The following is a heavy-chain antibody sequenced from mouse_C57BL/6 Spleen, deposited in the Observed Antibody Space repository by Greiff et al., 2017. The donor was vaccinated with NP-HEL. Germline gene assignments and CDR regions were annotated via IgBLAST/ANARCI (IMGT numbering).Heavy chain of an antibody. CDR3: ARSYGSSFYYAMDY. Sequence: EVQLQQSGPVLVKPGASVKMSCKASGYTFTDYYMNWVKQSHGKSLEWIGVINPYNGGTSYNQKFKGKATLTVDKSSSTAYMELNSLTTEDSAVYDCARSYGSSFYYAMDYWGQGTSVTGSS. CDR2: INPYNGGT. D-gene: IGHD1-1*01. V-gene: IGHV1-19*01. CDR1: GYTFTDYY. J-gene: IGHJ4*01.